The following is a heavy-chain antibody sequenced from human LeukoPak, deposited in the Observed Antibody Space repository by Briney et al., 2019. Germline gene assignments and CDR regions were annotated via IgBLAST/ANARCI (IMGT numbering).Heavy chain of an antibody. Sequence: SVTVSCTASGGTFISYAISWVRQAPAQGREWMGRSPPIFGTANYAQKFQGRVTITADKSTNTAYMELSRLRSEDTAVYYCARDGAGGYCSSTRCYVFDPWGQGTLVTVSS. CDR2: SPPIFGTA. CDR3: ARDGAGGYCSSTRCYVFDP. CDR1: GGTFISYA. J-gene: IGHJ5*02. V-gene: IGHV1-69*06. D-gene: IGHD2-2*01.